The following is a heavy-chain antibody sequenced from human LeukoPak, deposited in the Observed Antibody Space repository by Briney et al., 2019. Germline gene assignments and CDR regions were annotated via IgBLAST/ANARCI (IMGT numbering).Heavy chain of an antibody. Sequence: PGGSLRLSCEASGFTFSHYWMPWVRQAPGKGLVWVSRTNTDGSSTSYVDSVKGRFTISRDNAKNTMYLQMNSLRAEDTAMYYCVPTDSSGLDWGQGTLVTVSS. J-gene: IGHJ4*02. CDR2: TNTDGSST. CDR3: VPTDSSGLD. CDR1: GFTFSHYW. V-gene: IGHV3-74*01. D-gene: IGHD3-22*01.